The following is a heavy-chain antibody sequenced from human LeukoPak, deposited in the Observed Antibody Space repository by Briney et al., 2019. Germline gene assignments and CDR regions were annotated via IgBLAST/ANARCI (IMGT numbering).Heavy chain of an antibody. CDR3: ARVRSGYDSLDY. Sequence: PGGSLRLSCAASGFTFSSYSISWVRQAPGKGLEWVSSISSSSYIYYADSVKGRFTISRDNAKNSLYLQMNSLRAEDTAVYHCARVRSGYDSLDYWGQGTLVTVSS. V-gene: IGHV3-21*01. D-gene: IGHD5-12*01. CDR1: GFTFSSYS. CDR2: ISSSSYI. J-gene: IGHJ4*02.